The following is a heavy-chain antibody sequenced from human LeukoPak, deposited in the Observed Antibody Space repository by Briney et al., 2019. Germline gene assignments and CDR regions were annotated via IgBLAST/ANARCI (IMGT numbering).Heavy chain of an antibody. V-gene: IGHV4-4*02. J-gene: IGHJ4*02. CDR1: GTSIMSSHW. CDR3: ATYFYGDYAVYYFDY. Sequence: SETLSLMCGVYGTSIMSSHWWSWARQPPGKGLEWIGEIYHRGTTNYNPSLKGRVTMSLDISNNQISLHLTSVTAADTAVYYCATYFYGDYAVYYFDYWGQGTLVTVSS. CDR2: IYHRGTT. D-gene: IGHD4-17*01.